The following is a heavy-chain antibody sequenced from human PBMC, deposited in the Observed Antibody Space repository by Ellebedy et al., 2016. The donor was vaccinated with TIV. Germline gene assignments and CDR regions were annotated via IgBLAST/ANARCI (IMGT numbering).Heavy chain of an antibody. V-gene: IGHV1-46*01. CDR2: INPSGGGT. J-gene: IGHJ4*02. CDR3: AREGGVYYFDY. CDR1: GYTFTSYY. Sequence: AASVKVSCKASGYTFTSYYMHWVRQAPGHGLEWVGWINPSGGGTGYAQKFQGRVTMTRDTSASTVYMELSSLRSEDTAVYYCAREGGVYYFDYWGQGTLVTVSS. D-gene: IGHD1-26*01.